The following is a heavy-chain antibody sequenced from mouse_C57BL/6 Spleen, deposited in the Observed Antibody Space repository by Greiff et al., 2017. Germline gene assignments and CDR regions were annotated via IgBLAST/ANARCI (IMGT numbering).Heavy chain of an antibody. CDR1: GYSFTGYY. CDR3: VFYGNHGDY. Sequence: EVQLQESGPELVKPGASVKISCKASGYSFTGYYMNWVKQSPEKSLEWIGEINPSTGGTTYNQKFKAKATLTVDKSSSTAYMQLKSLTSEDSAVYYCVFYGNHGDYWGQGTTLTVSS. V-gene: IGHV1-42*01. J-gene: IGHJ2*01. CDR2: INPSTGGT. D-gene: IGHD2-1*01.